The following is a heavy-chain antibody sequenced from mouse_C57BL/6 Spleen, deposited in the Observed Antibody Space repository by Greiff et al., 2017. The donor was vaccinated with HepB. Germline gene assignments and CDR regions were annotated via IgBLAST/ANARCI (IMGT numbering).Heavy chain of an antibody. J-gene: IGHJ1*03. Sequence: EVKVVESGGDLVKPGGSLKLSCAASGFTFSSYGMSWVRQTPDKRLEWVATISSGGSYTYYPDSVKGRFTISRDNAKNTLYLQMSSLKSEDTAMYYCARHRDDGYYGYFDVWGTGTTVTVSS. D-gene: IGHD2-3*01. CDR2: ISSGGSYT. V-gene: IGHV5-6*01. CDR3: ARHRDDGYYGYFDV. CDR1: GFTFSSYG.